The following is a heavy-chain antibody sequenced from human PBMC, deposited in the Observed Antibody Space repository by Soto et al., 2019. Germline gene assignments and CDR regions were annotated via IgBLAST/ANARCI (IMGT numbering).Heavy chain of an antibody. V-gene: IGHV3-23*01. CDR3: ARDSSWGRNRFYYYYGMDV. D-gene: IGHD3-16*01. Sequence: HLGGSLRLSCAASGFPFSGYAINWVRQAPGKGLEWVSIISDIGSSTNYADSVKGRFTISRDNSKNTLYLQMNSLRAEDTAVYYCARDSSWGRNRFYYYYGMDVWGQGTTVTVSS. CDR1: GFPFSGYA. J-gene: IGHJ6*02. CDR2: ISDIGSST.